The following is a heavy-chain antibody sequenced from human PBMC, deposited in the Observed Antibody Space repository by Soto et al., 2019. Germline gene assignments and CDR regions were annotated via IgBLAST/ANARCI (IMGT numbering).Heavy chain of an antibody. CDR3: AGVSYLDFWTGYYPTDY. CDR2: IILTSGTA. V-gene: IGHV1-69*01. D-gene: IGHD3-3*01. Sequence: QVQLVQSGAEVKKPGSSVKVSCKASGGSFSSYAMSWVRQAPGQGLEWMGGIILTSGTANYAQKFQGRVTITADDSTSTAYMELSSLRSEDTAVYYCAGVSYLDFWTGYYPTDYWGQGTLVAVSS. CDR1: GGSFSSYA. J-gene: IGHJ4*02.